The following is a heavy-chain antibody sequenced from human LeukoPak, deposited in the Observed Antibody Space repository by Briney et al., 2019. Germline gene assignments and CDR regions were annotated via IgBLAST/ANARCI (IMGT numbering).Heavy chain of an antibody. J-gene: IGHJ4*02. CDR1: GGSSSGYY. D-gene: IGHD6-19*01. CDR2: INHSGST. V-gene: IGHV4-34*01. CDR3: ARVQGSGWYFDY. Sequence: SETLSLTCAVYGGSSSGYYWSWIRQPPGKGLEWIGEINHSGSTNYNPSLKSRVTISVDTSKNQFSLKLSSVTAADTAVYYCARVQGSGWYFDYWGQGTLVTVSS.